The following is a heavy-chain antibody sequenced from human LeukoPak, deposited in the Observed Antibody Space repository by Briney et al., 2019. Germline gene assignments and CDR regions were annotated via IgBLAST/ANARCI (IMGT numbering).Heavy chain of an antibody. D-gene: IGHD3-22*01. Sequence: GGSLRLSCAASGFTFSSYAMSWVRQAPGKGLEWVSAISGSGGSTYYADSVKGRFTISRDNSKNTLYLQMNSLRAEDTAVYYCAKVANSYYYDSSGSSFDFWGQGTPVTVSS. J-gene: IGHJ4*02. CDR1: GFTFSSYA. V-gene: IGHV3-23*01. CDR3: AKVANSYYYDSSGSSFDF. CDR2: ISGSGGST.